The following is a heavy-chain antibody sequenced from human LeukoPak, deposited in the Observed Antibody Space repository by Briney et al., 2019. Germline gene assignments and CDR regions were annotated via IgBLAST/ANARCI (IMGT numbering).Heavy chain of an antibody. CDR3: ARYTPKKMLNGLRTFDI. D-gene: IGHD5-12*01. CDR1: GGSMSGYY. V-gene: IGHV4-59*01. J-gene: IGHJ3*02. Sequence: SETLSLTCTVSGGSMSGYYWNWIRQPPGKGLEWIGYIFYSGSTNYNPSLKSRVTISEDTTKSQFSLNLTSVTAADTAVYYCARYTPKKMLNGLRTFDIWGQGTMVTVSS. CDR2: IFYSGST.